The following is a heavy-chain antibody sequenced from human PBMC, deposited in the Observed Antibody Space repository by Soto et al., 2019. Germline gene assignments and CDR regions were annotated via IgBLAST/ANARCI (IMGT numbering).Heavy chain of an antibody. V-gene: IGHV1-18*04. CDR1: GYTFTSYG. CDR3: AREYGSGSYYQPETSGAYYGMDV. Sequence: GASVKVSCKASGYTFTSYGISWVRQAPGQGLEWMGWISAYNGNTKYAQKLQGRVTMTTDTSTSTAYMELRSLRSDDTAVYYCAREYGSGSYYQPETSGAYYGMDVWGQGTTVTVSS. CDR2: ISAYNGNT. J-gene: IGHJ6*02. D-gene: IGHD3-10*01.